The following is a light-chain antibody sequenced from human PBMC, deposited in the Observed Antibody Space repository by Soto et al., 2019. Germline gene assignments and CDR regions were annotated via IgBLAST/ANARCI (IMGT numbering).Light chain of an antibody. CDR1: SSDVGGYNY. J-gene: IGLJ1*01. V-gene: IGLV2-8*01. CDR2: EVI. Sequence: QSVLTQPPSASGSPGQSVTISCTGTSSDVGGYNYVSWYQQHPGNAPKLMIYEVIKRPSGVPDRFSGSKSGNTASLTVSGLQAEDEADYYCSSYTSSSTLFGTGTKGTVL. CDR3: SSYTSSSTL.